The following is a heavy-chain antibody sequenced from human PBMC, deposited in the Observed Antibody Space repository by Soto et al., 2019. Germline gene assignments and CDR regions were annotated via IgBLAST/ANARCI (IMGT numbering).Heavy chain of an antibody. D-gene: IGHD1-26*01. Sequence: QVQLVQSGAEVKKPGASVKVSCKASGYTFTSYGISWVRQAPGQGLEWMGRISAYNGNTNYAQKLQGRVTMTTDTSTSKAYMELRSLRSGDTAVYYCARVVGALGHGFDPWGQGTLVTVSS. CDR1: GYTFTSYG. CDR2: ISAYNGNT. CDR3: ARVVGALGHGFDP. V-gene: IGHV1-18*01. J-gene: IGHJ5*02.